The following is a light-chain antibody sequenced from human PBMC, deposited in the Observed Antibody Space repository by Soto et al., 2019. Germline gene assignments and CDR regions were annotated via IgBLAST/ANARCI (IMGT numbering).Light chain of an antibody. J-gene: IGKJ4*01. CDR1: QSISSK. CDR2: GAS. V-gene: IGKV3-15*01. CDR3: QEYNNWHPIT. Sequence: IVMTKYTATLSVSPGERATLPCRASQSISSKLAWYQQKPGQAPRLLIYGASTRATGIPVRFSGSGSGTEFTLTITSLQSEDFAVYYCQEYNNWHPITFGGGTKVDIK.